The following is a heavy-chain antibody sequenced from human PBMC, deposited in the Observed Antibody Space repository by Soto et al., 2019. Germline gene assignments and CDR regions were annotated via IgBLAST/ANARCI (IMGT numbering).Heavy chain of an antibody. Sequence: QVQLVESGGGVVQPGTSLRLSCAASGFLFSRFGMHWVRQAPGKGLEWVAVIVKHGGTKDYADSVRGRFTISRDNSRNTLFLEMSSLRVEDTAIYYCARDDEYDDNGLEYWGQGTLVTVSS. D-gene: IGHD1-1*01. CDR1: GFLFSRFG. CDR3: ARDDEYDDNGLEY. CDR2: IVKHGGTK. J-gene: IGHJ4*02. V-gene: IGHV3-33*01.